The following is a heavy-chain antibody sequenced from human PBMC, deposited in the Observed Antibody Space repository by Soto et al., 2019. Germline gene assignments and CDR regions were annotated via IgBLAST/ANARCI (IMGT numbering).Heavy chain of an antibody. CDR3: ARSSTQYSVSPENWFDP. Sequence: QVQLQESGPGLVKPSQTLSLTCTVSGGSISSGGYYWSWIRQHPGKGLEWIGYIYYSGSTYYNPSLKSRVTISVDTSKNQFSLKLSSVTAADTAVYYCARSSTQYSVSPENWFDPWGQGTLVTVSS. CDR1: GGSISSGGYY. J-gene: IGHJ5*02. V-gene: IGHV4-31*03. D-gene: IGHD4-4*01. CDR2: IYYSGST.